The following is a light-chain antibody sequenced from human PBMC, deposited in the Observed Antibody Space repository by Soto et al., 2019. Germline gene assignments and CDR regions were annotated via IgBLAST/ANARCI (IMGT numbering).Light chain of an antibody. V-gene: IGKV1-39*01. J-gene: IGKJ1*01. CDR3: HQSYSTPWT. CDR1: QTISTY. CDR2: AAS. Sequence: DIQMTQSPSSLSASVGDRVAITCRASQTISTYLNWYQQKPGKAPKLLIFAASSLQSGVPSRFGGSGSGTAFTLTISSLQPEDFATYYCHQSYSTPWTFGRGTKVEIK.